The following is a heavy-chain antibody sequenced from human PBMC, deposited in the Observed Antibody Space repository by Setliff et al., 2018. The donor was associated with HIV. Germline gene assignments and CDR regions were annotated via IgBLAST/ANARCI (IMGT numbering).Heavy chain of an antibody. V-gene: IGHV4-38-2*02. CDR3: ASFFVTTVTNQDY. CDR1: GYSISRNYY. D-gene: IGHD4-17*01. Sequence: SETLSLTCSVSGYSISRNYYWGWIRQSPGKGLEWIASMHGSGNTHYNLSLQSRITISMDTSKNQFSLTLSSVTAADTAMYYCASFFVTTVTNQDYWGQGTPVTVSS. J-gene: IGHJ4*02. CDR2: MHGSGNT.